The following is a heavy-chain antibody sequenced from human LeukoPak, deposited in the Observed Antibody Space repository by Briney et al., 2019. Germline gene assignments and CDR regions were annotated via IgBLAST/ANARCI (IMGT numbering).Heavy chain of an antibody. CDR3: ARGGGIAAAGRPYNWFDP. V-gene: IGHV4-34*01. J-gene: IGHJ5*02. CDR2: INPSGST. Sequence: SETLSLTCAVYGGSFSGYYWSWIRQPPGKGLEWIGEINPSGSTNYNPSLKSRVTISVDTSKNQFSLKLSSVTAADTAVYYCARGGGIAAAGRPYNWFDPWGQGTLVTVSS. D-gene: IGHD6-13*01. CDR1: GGSFSGYY.